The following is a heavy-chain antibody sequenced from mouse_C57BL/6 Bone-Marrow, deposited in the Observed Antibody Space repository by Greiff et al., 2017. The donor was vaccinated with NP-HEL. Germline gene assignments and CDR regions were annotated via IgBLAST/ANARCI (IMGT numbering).Heavy chain of an antibody. V-gene: IGHV1-26*01. CDR3: AREIYYDYDEVY. J-gene: IGHJ2*01. CDR1: GYTFTDYY. D-gene: IGHD2-4*01. Sequence: EVQLQQSGPELVKPGASVKISCKASGYTFTDYYMNWVKQSHGKSLEWIGDINPNNGGTSYNQKFKGKATLTVDKSSSTAYMELRSLTSEDSAVYYCAREIYYDYDEVYWGQGTTLTVSS. CDR2: INPNNGGT.